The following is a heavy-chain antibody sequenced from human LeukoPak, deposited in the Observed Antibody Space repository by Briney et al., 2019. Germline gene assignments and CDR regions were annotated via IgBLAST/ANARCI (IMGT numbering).Heavy chain of an antibody. Sequence: ASVKVSCKASGYTFTSYGISWVRQAPGHGLEWVGWISAYNGNTNYAQKLQGRVTMTTNTSTTSAYMELRSLRSDDTAVYYCARGDDYCSGGSCLYYYGMDVWGQGTTVTVSS. CDR3: ARGDDYCSGGSCLYYYGMDV. V-gene: IGHV1-18*01. CDR2: ISAYNGNT. J-gene: IGHJ6*02. D-gene: IGHD2-15*01. CDR1: GYTFTSYG.